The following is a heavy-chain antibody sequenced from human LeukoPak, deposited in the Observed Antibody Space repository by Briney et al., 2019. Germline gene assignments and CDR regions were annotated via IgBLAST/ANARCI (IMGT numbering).Heavy chain of an antibody. CDR2: IYPGDSDT. D-gene: IGHD3-3*01. J-gene: IGHJ4*02. CDR1: GSTFAIYW. V-gene: IGHV5-51*01. CDR3: ARLSTRLLDH. Sequence: GESLKISCQGSGSTFAIYWIGWVRQLPGKGLEWMGIIYPGDSDTKYSPSFQGQVTMSVDKSINTAYLQWDSLKASDTAMYYCARLSTRLLDHWGQGTRVTVSS.